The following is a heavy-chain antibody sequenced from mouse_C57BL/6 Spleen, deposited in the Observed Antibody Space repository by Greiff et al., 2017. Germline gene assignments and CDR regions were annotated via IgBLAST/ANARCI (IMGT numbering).Heavy chain of an antibody. J-gene: IGHJ1*03. CDR3: ARGDYDDWYLDV. V-gene: IGHV5-17*01. D-gene: IGHD2-4*01. CDR2: ISSGSSTI. Sequence: VQLKQSGGGLVKPGGSLKLSCAASGFTFSDYGMHWVRQAPEKGLEWVAYISSGSSTIYYAETVKGRFTISRDNAKNTLFLQMTSLRSEDTAMYYCARGDYDDWYLDVWGTGTTVTVSS. CDR1: GFTFSDYG.